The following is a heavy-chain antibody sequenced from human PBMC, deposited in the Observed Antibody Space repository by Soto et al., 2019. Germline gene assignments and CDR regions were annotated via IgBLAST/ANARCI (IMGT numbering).Heavy chain of an antibody. J-gene: IGHJ4*02. CDR3: ARAPMVLTRSYFDS. CDR2: ISSSGNT. V-gene: IGHV4-59*01. CDR1: DGSISNFY. D-gene: IGHD3-22*01. Sequence: SETLSLTCTVSDGSISNFYWSWIRQPPGKGLEWIGYISSSGNTNYNPSLKSRVSISVDTSKNQFSLNLTSVTAADTAVYYCARAPMVLTRSYFDSWGQGTPVTVS.